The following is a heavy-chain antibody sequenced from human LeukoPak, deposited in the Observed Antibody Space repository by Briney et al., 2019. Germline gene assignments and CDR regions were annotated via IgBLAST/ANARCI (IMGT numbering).Heavy chain of an antibody. CDR1: GFTFSSYA. CDR3: ATSYGSNKNPFEY. D-gene: IGHD4-23*01. Sequence: GGSLRLSCAASGFTFSSYAMHWVRQAPGKGLEYVSAISSSGDSTYYANSVRGRFTISRDNSKNTLYLQMGSLRAEDTAVYYCATSYGSNKNPFEYWGQGTLVTVSS. J-gene: IGHJ4*02. V-gene: IGHV3-64*01. CDR2: ISSSGDST.